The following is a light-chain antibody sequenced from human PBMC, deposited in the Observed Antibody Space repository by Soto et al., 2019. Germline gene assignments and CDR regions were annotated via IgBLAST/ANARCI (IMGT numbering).Light chain of an antibody. CDR3: QQYCSHT. V-gene: IGKV3-20*01. J-gene: IGKJ2*01. CDR1: QSVSSSY. CDR2: GAS. Sequence: EIVLTQSPGTLSLSPGERATLSCRASQSVSSSYLAWYQQKPGQAPRLLIYGASSRATGIPDRFSGSGSGTDFTLTISRLEPEDFAVYYCQQYCSHTFGQGTKLEIK.